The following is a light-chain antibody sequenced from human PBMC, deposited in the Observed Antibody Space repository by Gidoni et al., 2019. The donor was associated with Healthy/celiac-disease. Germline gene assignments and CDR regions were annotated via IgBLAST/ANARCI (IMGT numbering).Light chain of an antibody. V-gene: IGLV3-21*04. CDR2: YDS. J-gene: IGLJ3*02. CDR1: NSGSKS. CDR3: QVWDSSSDHRGV. Sequence: SYVLTQPPSVSVAPGKTARITCGGNNSGSKSVHWYQQKPGQAPVLVIDYDSDRPSGIPERFSGSNSGNTATLTISRVEAGDEADYYCQVWDSSSDHRGVFGGGTKLTVL.